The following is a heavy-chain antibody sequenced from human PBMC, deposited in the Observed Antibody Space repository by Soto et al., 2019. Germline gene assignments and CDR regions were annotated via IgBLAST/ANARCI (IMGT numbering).Heavy chain of an antibody. CDR2: ISSSSSYI. CDR3: ARGSRGYDPRHYYYYYMDV. Sequence: EVQLVESGGGLVKPGGSLRLSCAASGFTFSSYSMNWVRQAPGKGLEWVSSISSSSSYIYYADSVKGRFTISRDNAKNSLYLKMNSLRAEDPAVYYCARGSRGYDPRHYYYYYMDVWGKGTTVTVSS. CDR1: GFTFSSYS. D-gene: IGHD5-12*01. J-gene: IGHJ6*03. V-gene: IGHV3-21*01.